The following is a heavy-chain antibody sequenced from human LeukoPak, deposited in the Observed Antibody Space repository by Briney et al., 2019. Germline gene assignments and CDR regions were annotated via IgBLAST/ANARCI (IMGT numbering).Heavy chain of an antibody. CDR3: ARVAKERVGGVYYFDY. J-gene: IGHJ4*02. D-gene: IGHD1-1*01. CDR2: IGTAGDT. V-gene: IGHV3-13*01. Sequence: GGSLRLSCAASGFTFSDYDMHWVRQATGKGLGWVSAIGTAGDTYYTGSVKGRFIISRENAKNSLYLQMNSLRAGDTAVYYCARVAKERVGGVYYFDYWGQGTLVTVSS. CDR1: GFTFSDYD.